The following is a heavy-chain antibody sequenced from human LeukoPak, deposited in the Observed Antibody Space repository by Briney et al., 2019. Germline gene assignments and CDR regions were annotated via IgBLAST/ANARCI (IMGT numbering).Heavy chain of an antibody. D-gene: IGHD3-16*01. Sequence: GASVKVSCKASGYTFTSYDINWVRQATGQGLEWMGWMNPNSGNTGYAQKFQGRVTMTRNTSISTAYMELSSLRSEDTAVYYCARGRGKIHYYHGMDVWGQGTTITVSS. CDR1: GYTFTSYD. J-gene: IGHJ6*02. CDR2: MNPNSGNT. V-gene: IGHV1-8*01. CDR3: ARGRGKIHYYHGMDV.